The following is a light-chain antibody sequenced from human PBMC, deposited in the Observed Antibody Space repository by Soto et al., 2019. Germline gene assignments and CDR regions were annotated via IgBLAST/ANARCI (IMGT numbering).Light chain of an antibody. Sequence: EIVLTQSPATLSLSPGERATLSCRASQSVSSYLAWYQQKPGQAPRLLIYDASNRGTGIPARFSGSGSGTDFTLTISSLEPEDFAVYYCRQRTDWPLTFGGGTKVEI. CDR1: QSVSSY. CDR3: RQRTDWPLT. V-gene: IGKV3-11*01. J-gene: IGKJ4*01. CDR2: DAS.